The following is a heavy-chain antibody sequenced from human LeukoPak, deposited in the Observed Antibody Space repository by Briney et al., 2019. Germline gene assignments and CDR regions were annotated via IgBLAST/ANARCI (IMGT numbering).Heavy chain of an antibody. Sequence: GASVKVSCKASGGTFSSYAISWVRQAPGQGLEWMGGIIPIFSTANYAQKFQGRVTITADKSTSTAYMGLSSLRSEDTAVYYCARAWLRDCSGGSCYYFDYWGQGTLVTVSS. CDR3: ARAWLRDCSGGSCYYFDY. J-gene: IGHJ4*02. V-gene: IGHV1-69*06. CDR2: IIPIFSTA. D-gene: IGHD2-15*01. CDR1: GGTFSSYA.